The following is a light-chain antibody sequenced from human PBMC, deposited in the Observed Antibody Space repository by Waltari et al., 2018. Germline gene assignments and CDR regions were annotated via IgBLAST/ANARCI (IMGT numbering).Light chain of an antibody. CDR3: QQSYTLPYT. CDR2: DTS. V-gene: IGKV1-39*01. Sequence: DIQMTQSPSPLSASVGDRVTITFLAIQTIYNSLNWYQHKPGKAPKLLISDTSTLQSGVPSRFSGLGSGTEFTLTISRLQPEDFGTYYCQQSYTLPYTFGQGTKLDI. CDR1: QTIYNS. J-gene: IGKJ2*01.